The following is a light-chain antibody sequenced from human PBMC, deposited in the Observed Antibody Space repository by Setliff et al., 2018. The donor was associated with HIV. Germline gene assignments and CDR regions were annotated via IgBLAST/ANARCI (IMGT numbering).Light chain of an antibody. CDR1: SGSIASNY. J-gene: IGLJ3*02. CDR3: QSYDSSNPSWV. CDR2: EDN. Sequence: NFMLTQPHSVSESPGKTVTLSCTCSSGSIASNYVQWYQQRPGSSPTTVIYEDNQRPSGVPDRFSGSIDSSSNSASLTISGLKTEDEADYYCQSYDSSNPSWVFGGGTKVTVL. V-gene: IGLV6-57*01.